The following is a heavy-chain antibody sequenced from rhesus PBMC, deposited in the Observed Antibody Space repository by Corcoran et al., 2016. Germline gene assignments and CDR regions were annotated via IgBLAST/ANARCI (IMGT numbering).Heavy chain of an antibody. CDR2: ISGSGSST. V-gene: IGHV4-169*02. CDR3: ASEQSFDY. Sequence: QPQLQESGPGLVKPSETLSGTCAVSGGSISSSYWRWIRQAPGKGLEWIGYISGSGSSTNYNPTLKRRVTLSVDTSKNQLSLKLSSVTAADTAVYYCASEQSFDYWGQGVLVTVSS. J-gene: IGHJ4*01. CDR1: GGSISSSY.